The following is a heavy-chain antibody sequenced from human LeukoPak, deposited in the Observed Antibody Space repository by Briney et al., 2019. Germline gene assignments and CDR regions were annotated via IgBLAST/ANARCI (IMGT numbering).Heavy chain of an antibody. D-gene: IGHD7-27*01. J-gene: IGHJ4*02. CDR1: GYTFTSYD. CDR3: ARGPPNWGYGY. Sequence: EASVKVSCKASGYTFTSYDFNWVRQAPGQRPEWMGWMSPNSGDTGYAQKFQDRVTMTRNTSISTAYMELSSLRSDDTAVYYCARGPPNWGYGYWGPGTLVTVSS. V-gene: IGHV1-8*01. CDR2: MSPNSGDT.